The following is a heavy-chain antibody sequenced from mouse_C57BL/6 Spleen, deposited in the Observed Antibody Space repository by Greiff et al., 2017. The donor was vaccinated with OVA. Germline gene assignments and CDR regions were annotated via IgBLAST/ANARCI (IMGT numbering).Heavy chain of an antibody. CDR1: GYTFTSYW. Sequence: QVHVKQPGAELVRPGTSVKLSCKASGYTFTSYWMHWVKQRPGQGLEWIGVIDPSDSYTNYNQKFKGKATLTVDTSSSTAYMQLSSLTSEDSAVYYCARLDITTVVSKDYWGQGTTLTVSS. CDR2: IDPSDSYT. V-gene: IGHV1-59*01. J-gene: IGHJ2*01. D-gene: IGHD1-1*01. CDR3: ARLDITTVVSKDY.